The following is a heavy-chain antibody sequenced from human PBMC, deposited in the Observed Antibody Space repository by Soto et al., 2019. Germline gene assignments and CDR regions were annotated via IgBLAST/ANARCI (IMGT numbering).Heavy chain of an antibody. V-gene: IGHV1-18*04. J-gene: IGHJ1*01. D-gene: IGHD2-2*01. CDR3: ARGRREFGEVFVGYAH. CDR1: GYTFSNHG. Sequence: GASVKVSCKASGYTFSNHGISWVRQAPGQGLEWLGWISAYNGNNKYAEKVQDRVTMTTDTSASTAYMELRSLRSEDTAVYYCARGRREFGEVFVGYAHWGQGTLVTVSS. CDR2: ISAYNGNN.